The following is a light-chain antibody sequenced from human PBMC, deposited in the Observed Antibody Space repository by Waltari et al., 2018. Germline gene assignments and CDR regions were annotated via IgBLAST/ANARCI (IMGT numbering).Light chain of an antibody. Sequence: DIRLTQSPSFLSASVGDRVTITCRASQDISSYLALYQQKPGKAPKLLIYAASTLQSGVSSRFSGSGFGTEFTLTISSLQTEDFATYYCQQVNSHPLTFGGGTKVEIE. J-gene: IGKJ4*01. CDR1: QDISSY. CDR2: AAS. V-gene: IGKV1-9*01. CDR3: QQVNSHPLT.